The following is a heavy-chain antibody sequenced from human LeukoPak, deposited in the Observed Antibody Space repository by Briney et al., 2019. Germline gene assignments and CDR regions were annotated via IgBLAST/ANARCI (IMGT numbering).Heavy chain of an antibody. CDR3: ARGPRSHYYYYYMDV. J-gene: IGHJ6*03. V-gene: IGHV1-69*05. CDR2: IIPIFGTA. CDR1: GGTFSSYA. Sequence: SVKVSCKASGGTFSSYAISWVRQAPGQGLEWMGRIIPIFGTANYAQKFQGRVTITTDESTSTAYMELSSLRSEDTAVYYCARGPRSHYYYYYMDVWGKGTTVTASS.